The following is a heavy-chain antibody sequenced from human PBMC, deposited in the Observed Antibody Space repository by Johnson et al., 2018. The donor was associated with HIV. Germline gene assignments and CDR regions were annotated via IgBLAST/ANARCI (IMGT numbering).Heavy chain of an antibody. CDR3: ARGVRDSSGYPFAFDI. J-gene: IGHJ3*02. D-gene: IGHD3-22*01. CDR2: IRYDGSNK. Sequence: QVQLVESGGGVVQPGGSLRLSCAASGFTFSSYGMHWVRQAPGKGLEWVAFIRYDGSNKYYADSVKGRFTISRDNSKNTLYLQMNSLRAEDSAIYYCARGVRDSSGYPFAFDIWGQGTMVSVSS. V-gene: IGHV3-30*02. CDR1: GFTFSSYG.